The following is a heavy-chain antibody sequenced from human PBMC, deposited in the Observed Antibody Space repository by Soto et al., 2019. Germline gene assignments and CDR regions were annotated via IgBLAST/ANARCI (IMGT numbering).Heavy chain of an antibody. CDR1: GVSINSRDHF. Sequence: ETLSVTCRLSGVSINSRDHFWGWNRPTPGKGLEWIGSVYYTDTTYYNPPLKSTVTISVETSRNTFSLKVNSVTAADTGIYYCARERVLSTNMFITSFDPWGQGTLVTVYS. J-gene: IGHJ5*02. D-gene: IGHD3-10*02. V-gene: IGHV4-39*02. CDR3: ARERVLSTNMFITSFDP. CDR2: VYYTDTT.